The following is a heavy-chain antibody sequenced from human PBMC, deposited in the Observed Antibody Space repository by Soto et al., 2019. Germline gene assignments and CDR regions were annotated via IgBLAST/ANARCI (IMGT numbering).Heavy chain of an antibody. V-gene: IGHV3-21*01. J-gene: IGHJ4*02. Sequence: PGGSLRLSCTVSGFAFNNYGINWVRLAPGKGLEWVSSISKSDYTYYSDSVKGRFAISRDNAKSSVSLQMNTLRVEDTDVYYCARADRIIIPAVPDFWGQGTLVTVSS. D-gene: IGHD2-2*01. CDR2: ISKSDYT. CDR3: ARADRIIIPAVPDF. CDR1: GFAFNNYG.